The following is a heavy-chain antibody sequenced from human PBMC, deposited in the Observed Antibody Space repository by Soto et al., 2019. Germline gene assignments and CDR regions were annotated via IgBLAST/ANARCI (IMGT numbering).Heavy chain of an antibody. CDR1: GGSISSYY. CDR3: ARHRGLIRTTDWFDP. J-gene: IGHJ5*02. CDR2: IYYSGST. V-gene: IGHV4-59*08. Sequence: QVQLQESGPGLVKPSETLSLTCTVSGGSISSYYWSWIRQPPGKGLEWIGYIYYSGSTNYNPSLKSRVTISVDTSKNQFSLKLSSVTAADTAVYYCARHRGLIRTTDWFDPWGQGTLVTVSS. D-gene: IGHD1-1*01.